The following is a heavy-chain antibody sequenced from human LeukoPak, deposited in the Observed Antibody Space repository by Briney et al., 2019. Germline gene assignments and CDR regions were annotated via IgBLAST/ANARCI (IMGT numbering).Heavy chain of an antibody. Sequence: SETLSLTCTVSGGSISSYYWSWIRQPPGKGLEWIGYIYYSGSTNYNPSLKSRVTISVDSSKNQFSLKLSSVTAADTAVYYCARDAVAFDYWGQGTLVTVSS. CDR2: IYYSGST. J-gene: IGHJ4*02. CDR3: ARDAVAFDY. D-gene: IGHD2-21*01. CDR1: GGSISSYY. V-gene: IGHV4-59*01.